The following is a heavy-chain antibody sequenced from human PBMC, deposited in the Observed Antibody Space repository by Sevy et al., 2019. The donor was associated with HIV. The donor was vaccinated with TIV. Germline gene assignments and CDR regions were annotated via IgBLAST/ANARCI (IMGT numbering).Heavy chain of an antibody. V-gene: IGHV3-30*04. J-gene: IGHJ4*02. Sequence: GGSLRLSCAASGFTFSTYAMHWLRQAPGKGLEWVAVISHDERTTYYADSVKGRFTISRDNSKNTLYLQMDSLRPEDTTIYYCARDPGNSGNYWGQGILVTVSS. D-gene: IGHD1-1*01. CDR3: ARDPGNSGNY. CDR2: ISHDERTT. CDR1: GFTFSTYA.